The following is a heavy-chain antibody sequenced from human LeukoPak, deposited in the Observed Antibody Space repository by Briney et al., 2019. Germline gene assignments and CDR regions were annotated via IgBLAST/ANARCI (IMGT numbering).Heavy chain of an antibody. CDR3: ARSKKSSSSWFDP. Sequence: SETLSLTCAVYGGSFSGYYWSWIRQPPGKGLVWIGEINHSGSTNYNPSLKSRVTISVDTSKNQFSLKLSSVTAADTAVYYCARSKKSSSSWFDPWGQGTLVTVSS. J-gene: IGHJ5*02. D-gene: IGHD6-13*01. V-gene: IGHV4-34*01. CDR2: INHSGST. CDR1: GGSFSGYY.